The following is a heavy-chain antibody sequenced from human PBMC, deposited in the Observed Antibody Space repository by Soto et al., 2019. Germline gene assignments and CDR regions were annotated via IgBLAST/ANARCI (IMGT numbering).Heavy chain of an antibody. CDR3: AKDLMVTPQLWFSYEYYFDY. CDR2: MNPNSGHT. J-gene: IGHJ4*02. D-gene: IGHD5-18*01. CDR1: GYTFTSYD. Sequence: GASVKVSCKASGYTFTSYDINWVRQATGQGLEWMGWMNPNSGHTGYAQKFQGRVTMTRNTSKNTLYLQMNSLRAEDTAVYYCAKDLMVTPQLWFSYEYYFDYWGQGTLVTVSS. V-gene: IGHV1-8*01.